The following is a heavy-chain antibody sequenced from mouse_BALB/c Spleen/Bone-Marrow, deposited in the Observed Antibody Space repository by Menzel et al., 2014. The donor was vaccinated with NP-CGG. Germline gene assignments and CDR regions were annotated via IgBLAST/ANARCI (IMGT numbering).Heavy chain of an antibody. D-gene: IGHD1-2*01. CDR2: ISGGSSTI. J-gene: IGHJ4*01. V-gene: IGHV5-17*02. Sequence: EVKVVESGGGLVQPGGSRKLSCAASGFTFSSFGMHWVRQAPEKGLEWVAYISGGSSTIYYADTVKGRFTISRDNPKNTLFLQMTSLRSEDTAIYYCARGVYGYVKYAMDYWGQGTSVTVSS. CDR1: GFTFSSFG. CDR3: ARGVYGYVKYAMDY.